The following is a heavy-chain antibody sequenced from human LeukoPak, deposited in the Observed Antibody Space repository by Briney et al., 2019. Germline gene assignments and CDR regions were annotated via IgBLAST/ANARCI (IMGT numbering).Heavy chain of an antibody. D-gene: IGHD6-13*01. J-gene: IGHJ6*03. CDR2: INPSGGST. Sequence: GASVKVSCKASGYTFTSYYMHWVRQAPGQGLEWMGIINPSGGSTSYARKFQGRVTMTRDMSTSTVYMELSSLRSDDTDVYYCARVYDRYSSSWSYYYYYMDVWGKGTTVTISS. CDR1: GYTFTSYY. CDR3: ARVYDRYSSSWSYYYYYMDV. V-gene: IGHV1-46*01.